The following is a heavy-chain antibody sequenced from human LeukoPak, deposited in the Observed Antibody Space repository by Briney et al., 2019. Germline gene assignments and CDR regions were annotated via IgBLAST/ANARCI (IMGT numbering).Heavy chain of an antibody. D-gene: IGHD3-10*01. V-gene: IGHV3-74*01. Sequence: GGSLRLSCAASGFTVSNFWMHWVRPAPGQGLVWVSRINSDGTSTNYADSVKGRLTISRDNTKNTLYLQMNSLTVEDTAVYYCARETWSRGGDAFDIWGRGTMVTVSS. CDR1: GFTVSNFW. J-gene: IGHJ3*02. CDR2: INSDGTST. CDR3: ARETWSRGGDAFDI.